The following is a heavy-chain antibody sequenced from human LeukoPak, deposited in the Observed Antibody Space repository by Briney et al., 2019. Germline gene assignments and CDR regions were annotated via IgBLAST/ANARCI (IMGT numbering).Heavy chain of an antibody. D-gene: IGHD2-8*01. J-gene: IGHJ4*02. V-gene: IGHV3-23*01. CDR2: ISGSGGST. CDR3: AKDGVLSRYFGRNYFDY. Sequence: WGSLRLSCAASGFTFSSYGMSWVRQAPGKGLEWVSAISGSGGSTYYADSVKGRFTISRDNSKNTLYLQMNSLRAEDTAVYYCAKDGVLSRYFGRNYFDYWGQGTLVTVSS. CDR1: GFTFSSYG.